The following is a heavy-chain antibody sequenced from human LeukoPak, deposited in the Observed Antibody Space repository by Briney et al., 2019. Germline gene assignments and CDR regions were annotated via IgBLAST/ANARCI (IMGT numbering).Heavy chain of an antibody. J-gene: IGHJ6*02. D-gene: IGHD6-13*01. CDR3: ARRVGIAAAGSYYYYYGMDV. Sequence: GGSLRLSCAASGFTFSSYWMSWVRQAPGKGLDWVANIKQDGSEKYYVDSVKGRFTISRDNAKNSLYLQMNSLRAEDTAVYYCARRVGIAAAGSYYYYYGMDVWGQGTTVTVSS. V-gene: IGHV3-7*01. CDR1: GFTFSSYW. CDR2: IKQDGSEK.